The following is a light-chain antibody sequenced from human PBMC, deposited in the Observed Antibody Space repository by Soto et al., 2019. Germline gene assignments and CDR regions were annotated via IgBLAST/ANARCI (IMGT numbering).Light chain of an antibody. J-gene: IGLJ1*01. V-gene: IGLV1-40*01. CDR2: DSN. Sequence: QSVLTQPPSVSAAPGQKVTISCSGSSSNIGAGYDVHWYQQLPGTAPKLLISDSNNRPSGVPDRFSGSKSGTSASLAITGLQAEDEADYYCQSYDSSLSGSTVFGTGTKVTVL. CDR1: SSNIGAGYD. CDR3: QSYDSSLSGSTV.